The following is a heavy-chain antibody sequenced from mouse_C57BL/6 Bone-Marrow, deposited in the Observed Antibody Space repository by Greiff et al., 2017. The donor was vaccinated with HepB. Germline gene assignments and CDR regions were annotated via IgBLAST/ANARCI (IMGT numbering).Heavy chain of an antibody. V-gene: IGHV3-1*01. D-gene: IGHD2-3*01. Sequence: DVKLVESGPGMVKPSQSLSLTCTVTGYSITSGYDWHWIRHFPGNKLEWMGYISYSGSTNYNPSLKSRISITHDTSKNHFFLKLNSVTTEDTATYYCARDRVNGYSWFAYWGQGTLVTVSA. CDR3: ARDRVNGYSWFAY. CDR2: ISYSGST. CDR1: GYSITSGYD. J-gene: IGHJ3*01.